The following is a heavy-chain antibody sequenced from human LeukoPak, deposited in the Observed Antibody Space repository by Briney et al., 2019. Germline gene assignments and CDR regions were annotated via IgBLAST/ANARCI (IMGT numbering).Heavy chain of an antibody. J-gene: IGHJ4*02. CDR3: ARAVSRQNPRLYGY. V-gene: IGHV1-18*04. CDR2: ISAYNGNT. CDR1: GYTFTSYG. Sequence: ASVKVSCKASGYTFTSYGISWVRQAPGQGLEWMGWISAYNGNTNYAQKLQGRVTMTTDTSTSTAYMELRGLRSDDTAVYYCARAVSRQNPRLYGYWGQGTRVSVS. D-gene: IGHD2-8*01.